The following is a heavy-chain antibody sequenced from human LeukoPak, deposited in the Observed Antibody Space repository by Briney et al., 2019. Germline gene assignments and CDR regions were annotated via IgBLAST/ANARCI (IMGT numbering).Heavy chain of an antibody. Sequence: PSETLSLTCTVSGGSISSYYWSWIRQPPGKGLEWIGYIYYSGSTNYNPSLKSRVTISVDTSKNQFSLKLSSVTAAGTAVYYCARGAPYYDFWSGYSPFGWFDPWGQGTLVTVSS. D-gene: IGHD3-3*01. CDR3: ARGAPYYDFWSGYSPFGWFDP. CDR1: GGSISSYY. CDR2: IYYSGST. V-gene: IGHV4-59*01. J-gene: IGHJ5*02.